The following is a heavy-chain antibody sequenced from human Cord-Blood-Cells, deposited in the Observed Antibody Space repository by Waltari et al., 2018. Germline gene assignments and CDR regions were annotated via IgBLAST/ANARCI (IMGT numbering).Heavy chain of an antibody. CDR2: INHSGST. J-gene: IGHJ4*02. CDR3: ARVTDY. Sequence: QVPLQQWGAGLLKPSESLSLPCAVYGGSFSGYYWSWTRQPPGKGLEWIGEINHSGSTNYNPSLKSRVTISVGTSKSQFSLKLSSVTAADTAVYYCARVTDYWGQGTLVTVSS. V-gene: IGHV4-34*01. CDR1: GGSFSGYY.